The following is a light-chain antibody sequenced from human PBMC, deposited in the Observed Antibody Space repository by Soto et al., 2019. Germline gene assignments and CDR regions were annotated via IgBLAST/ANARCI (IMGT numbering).Light chain of an antibody. CDR1: GSNVGPYS. V-gene: IGLV1-47*02. CDR2: SNN. CDR3: AAWDDSLSGVV. J-gene: IGLJ2*01. Sequence: QSVLTQPPSVSAAPGQKVTISCSGSGSNVGPYSVSWYQQLPGTAPKLLIYSNNQRPSGVPDRFSGSKSGTSASLAISGLRSEDEADYYCAAWDDSLSGVVFGGGTQLTVL.